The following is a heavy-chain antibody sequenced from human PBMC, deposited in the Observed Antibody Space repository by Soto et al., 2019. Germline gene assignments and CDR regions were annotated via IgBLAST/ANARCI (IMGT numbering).Heavy chain of an antibody. CDR2: IIPIFGTA. CDR1: GGTFSSYA. Sequence: QVQLVKSGAEVKKPGSSVKVSCKASGGTFSSYAISWVRQAPGPGLEWMGGIIPIFGTANYAQKFQGRVTITADASTSTAYMERSSVRSEDTAVYYCARDGKGDGHGDYWGQGTLVTVSS. CDR3: ARDGKGDGHGDY. V-gene: IGHV1-69*12. D-gene: IGHD1-26*01. J-gene: IGHJ4*02.